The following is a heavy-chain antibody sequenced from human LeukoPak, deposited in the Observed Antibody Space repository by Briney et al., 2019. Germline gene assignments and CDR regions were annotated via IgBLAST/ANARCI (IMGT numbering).Heavy chain of an antibody. CDR3: ARDGRTIFGVVNY. D-gene: IGHD3-3*01. V-gene: IGHV3-48*01. J-gene: IGHJ4*02. Sequence: GGSLRLSCAASGFTFSSYSMNWVRQAPGKGLEWVSYISSSSSTIYYADSVKGRFTISRDNAKNSLYLQMNSLRAEDTAVYYCARDGRTIFGVVNYWGQGTLVAVSS. CDR1: GFTFSSYS. CDR2: ISSSSSTI.